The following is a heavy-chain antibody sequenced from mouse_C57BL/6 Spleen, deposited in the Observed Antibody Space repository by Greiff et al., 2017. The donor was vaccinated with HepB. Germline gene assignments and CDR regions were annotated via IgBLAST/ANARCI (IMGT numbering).Heavy chain of an antibody. CDR2: INPYNGGT. CDR3: ARRSIRQLRFYYAMDY. V-gene: IGHV1-19*01. CDR1: GYTFTDYY. J-gene: IGHJ4*01. D-gene: IGHD3-2*02. Sequence: EVQLQQSGPVLVKPGASVKMSCKASGYTFTDYYMNWVKQSHGKSLEWIGVINPYNGGTSYNQKFKGKATLTVDKSSSTAYMELNSLTSEDSAVYYCARRSIRQLRFYYAMDYWGQGTSVTVSS.